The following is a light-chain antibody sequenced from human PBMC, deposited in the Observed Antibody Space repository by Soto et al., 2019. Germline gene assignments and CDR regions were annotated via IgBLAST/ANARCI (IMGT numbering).Light chain of an antibody. CDR1: QSVSSL. Sequence: EIVLTQSPATLSLSPGETATLSCRASQSVSSLLAWYQQKPGQAPRLLISDASNRATGVPARFSGSGSGTDFTLTISSLEPEDFAVYFCQQRSNWSPLTFGPGTKVDIK. CDR2: DAS. CDR3: QQRSNWSPLT. V-gene: IGKV3-11*01. J-gene: IGKJ3*01.